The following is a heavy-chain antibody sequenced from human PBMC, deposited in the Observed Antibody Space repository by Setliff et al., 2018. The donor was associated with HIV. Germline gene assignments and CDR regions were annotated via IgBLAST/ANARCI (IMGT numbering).Heavy chain of an antibody. V-gene: IGHV3-15*01. CDR1: GFTFHNVW. CDR3: WSGYTSGR. J-gene: IGHJ4*02. CDR2: IKSRTDGGTT. D-gene: IGHD3-3*01. Sequence: PGGSLRLSCAASGFTFHNVWMHWVRQAPGKGLEWVGRIKSRTDGGTTDYSAPVKGRFTISRDDSKNTLYLQIDSLRVEDTSVYYCWSGYTSGRWGQGTLVTVSS.